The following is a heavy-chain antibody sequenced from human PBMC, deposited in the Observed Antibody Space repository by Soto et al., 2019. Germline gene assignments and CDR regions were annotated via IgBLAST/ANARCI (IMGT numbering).Heavy chain of an antibody. CDR3: VCVFSGGYGYGFYYYGMDV. CDR1: GGSITSSSYY. CDR2: IFYSGST. D-gene: IGHD5-18*01. Sequence: SETLSLTCTVSGGSITSSSYYWGWIRQPPGKGLEWIGSIFYSGSTYYNPSLKSRFTISVDTSKNQFSLKLSSVTAADTAIYYCVCVFSGGYGYGFYYYGMDVWGQGTTVT. J-gene: IGHJ6*02. V-gene: IGHV4-39*01.